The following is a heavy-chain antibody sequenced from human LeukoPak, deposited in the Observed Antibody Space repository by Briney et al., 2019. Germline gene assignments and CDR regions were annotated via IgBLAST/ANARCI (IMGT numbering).Heavy chain of an antibody. CDR2: ISGSGGST. CDR1: GFTFSSYA. V-gene: IGHV3-23*01. D-gene: IGHD6-6*01. J-gene: IGHJ4*02. Sequence: GGSLRLSCAASGFTFSSYAMSWVRQAPGKGLEWVSTISGSGGSTSYADSVKGRFTISRDNSKNTLYLQMNSLRAEDTAIYYCARLTYSSSTGYYFDYWGQGTLVIVSS. CDR3: ARLTYSSSTGYYFDY.